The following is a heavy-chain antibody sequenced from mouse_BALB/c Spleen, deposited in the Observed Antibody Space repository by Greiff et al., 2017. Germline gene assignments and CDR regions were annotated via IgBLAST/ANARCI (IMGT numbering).Heavy chain of an antibody. Sequence: DVHLVESGGGLVKLGGSLKLSCAASGFTFSSYYMSWVRQTPEKRLELVAAINSNGGSTYYPDTVKGRFTISRDNAKNTLYLQMSSLKSEDTALYYCARQISYGNYVDYWGQGTSVTVSS. D-gene: IGHD2-10*02. J-gene: IGHJ4*01. CDR2: INSNGGST. V-gene: IGHV5-6-2*01. CDR1: GFTFSSYY. CDR3: ARQISYGNYVDY.